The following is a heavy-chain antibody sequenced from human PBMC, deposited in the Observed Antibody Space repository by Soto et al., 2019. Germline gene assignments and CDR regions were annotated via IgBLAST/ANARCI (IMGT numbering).Heavy chain of an antibody. V-gene: IGHV3-7*04. J-gene: IGHJ4*02. CDR1: GFTFRSYW. CDR3: VRGRGAY. CDR2: IKEDGSEK. Sequence: EVQLVESGGGLVQPGGSLRLSCAASGFTFRSYWMTWVRQAPGKGLEWVANIKEDGSEKNYVDSVKGRFTISRDNAKNSLYLQRNSLRVEDTAVYYCVRGRGAYWGQGTLVTVSS.